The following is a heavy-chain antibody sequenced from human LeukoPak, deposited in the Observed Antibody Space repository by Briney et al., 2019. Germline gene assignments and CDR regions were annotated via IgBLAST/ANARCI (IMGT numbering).Heavy chain of an antibody. CDR3: ARDSLLPSAMGYYYIDV. Sequence: SETLSPXCTVSGGSISSGSYYWSWIRQPAGKGLEWIGRIYTSGSTNHSPSLKSRVTISVDTSKNQFSLKLSSVTAADTALYYCARDSLLPSAMGYYYIDVWGKGTTVTVSS. V-gene: IGHV4-61*02. CDR2: IYTSGST. J-gene: IGHJ6*03. CDR1: GGSISSGSYY. D-gene: IGHD2-2*01.